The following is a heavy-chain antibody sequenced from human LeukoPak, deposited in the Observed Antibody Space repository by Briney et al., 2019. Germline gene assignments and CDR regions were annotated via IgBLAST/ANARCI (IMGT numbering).Heavy chain of an antibody. CDR3: ARGPRHYSSGWYHYYYGMDV. D-gene: IGHD6-19*01. V-gene: IGHV4-31*11. CDR1: GGSISSGGYY. CDR2: IYYSGST. J-gene: IGHJ6*02. Sequence: PSQTLSLTCAVSGGSISSGGYYWSWIRQHPGKGLEWIGYIYYSGSTYYNPSLKSRVTISVDTSKNQFSLKLSSVTAADTAVYYCARGPRHYSSGWYHYYYGMDVWGQGTTVTVSS.